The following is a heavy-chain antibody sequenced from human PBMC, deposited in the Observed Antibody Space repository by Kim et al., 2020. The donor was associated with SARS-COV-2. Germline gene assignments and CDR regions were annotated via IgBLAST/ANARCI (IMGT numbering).Heavy chain of an antibody. V-gene: IGHV4-39*01. CDR2: IYYSGST. J-gene: IGHJ3*02. D-gene: IGHD1-20*01. Sequence: SETLSLTCTVSGGSISSSNYYWGWIRQPPGKGLEWIGSIYYSGSTYYNPSLKSRVTISVDTSKNQFSLKLSSVTAADTAVYYCARFGVYNFGALDIWGPG. CDR3: ARFGVYNFGALDI. CDR1: GGSISSSNYY.